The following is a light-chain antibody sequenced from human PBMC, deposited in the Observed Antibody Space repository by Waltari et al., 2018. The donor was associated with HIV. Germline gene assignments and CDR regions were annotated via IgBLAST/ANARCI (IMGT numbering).Light chain of an antibody. Sequence: EIVMTQFPATLSGSPGERVIFSCRARESLGNNLDWYQHKPGQAHRLLIYGASIRTAGTPARFSGGGSGTDFTLTVTIVQSEDFAVYYCHQYKDWPVTFGQGTRLDIK. CDR1: ESLGNN. CDR3: HQYKDWPVT. CDR2: GAS. V-gene: IGKV3D-15*03. J-gene: IGKJ5*01.